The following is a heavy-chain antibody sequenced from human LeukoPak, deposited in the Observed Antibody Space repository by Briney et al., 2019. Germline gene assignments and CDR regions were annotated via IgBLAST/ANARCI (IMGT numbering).Heavy chain of an antibody. CDR3: AKDSAPLIEPPTYYFDY. J-gene: IGHJ4*02. Sequence: PGGTLRLSCAASGFTFSSYGMSWVRQAPGKGLEWVSAISGSGGSTYYADSVKGRFTISRDNSKSTLYLQMTSLRAEDTAVYYCAKDSAPLIEPPTYYFDYWGQGTLVTVSS. D-gene: IGHD2/OR15-2a*01. V-gene: IGHV3-23*01. CDR2: ISGSGGST. CDR1: GFTFSSYG.